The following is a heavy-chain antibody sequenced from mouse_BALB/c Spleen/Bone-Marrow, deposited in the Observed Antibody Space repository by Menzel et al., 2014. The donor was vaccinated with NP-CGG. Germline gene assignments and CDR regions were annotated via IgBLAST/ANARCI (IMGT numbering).Heavy chain of an antibody. D-gene: IGHD1-1*02. V-gene: IGHV1-22*01. CDR3: ARAGWYDY. CDR1: GYSFTDYT. Sequence: VQLQQSGPELVKPGSSVKMSCRTSGYSFTDYTIHWVKQSHGKSLEWIGRFNPNNGGTNYNQKFKDKATLTVDKSSRTAYMEFRSLTFEDSAVYYCARAGWYDYWGRGTSLTVSP. CDR2: FNPNNGGT. J-gene: IGHJ2*02.